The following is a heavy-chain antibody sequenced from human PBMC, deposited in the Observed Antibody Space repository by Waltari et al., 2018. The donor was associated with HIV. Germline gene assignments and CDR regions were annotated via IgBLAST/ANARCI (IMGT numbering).Heavy chain of an antibody. CDR2: IIHSGST. D-gene: IGHD6-19*01. V-gene: IGHV4-34*12. J-gene: IGHJ4*02. CDR3: ARLQGYSSSPFDY. Sequence: QVQLQQWGAGLLKPSETLSLTCAVYSESFSGYSWSWLRHPPGRGLELIGEIIHSGSTNSNPSLKSRITISVDTSKNQFSLKLSSVTAADTAVYYCARLQGYSSSPFDYWGQGTLVTVSS. CDR1: SESFSGYS.